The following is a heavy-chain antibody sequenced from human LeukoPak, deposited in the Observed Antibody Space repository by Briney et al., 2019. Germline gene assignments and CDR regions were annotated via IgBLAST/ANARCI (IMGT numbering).Heavy chain of an antibody. CDR1: GFTFSSYA. D-gene: IGHD5-24*01. V-gene: IGHV3-30-3*01. CDR2: ISYDGSNK. Sequence: GRSLRLSCAASGFTFSSYAMHWVRQAPGKWLEWVAVISYDGSNKYYADSVKGRFTISRDNSKNTLYLQMNSLRAEDTAVYYCARVGWLQLPPSDYWGQGTLVTVSS. J-gene: IGHJ4*02. CDR3: ARVGWLQLPPSDY.